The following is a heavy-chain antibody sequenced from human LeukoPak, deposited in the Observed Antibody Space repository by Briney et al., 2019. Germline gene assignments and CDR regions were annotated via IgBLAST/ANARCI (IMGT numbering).Heavy chain of an antibody. CDR3: ARGSGP. V-gene: IGHV4-39*01. CDR1: GGSISSSTYY. Sequence: SETLSLTCTVSGGSISSSTYYWGWIRQPPGKGLEWIGSIYYSGSTYSNPSLKSRVTISVDTAKNQFSLKLSSVTAADTAVYYCARGSGPWGQGTLVTVSS. J-gene: IGHJ5*02. CDR2: IYYSGST. D-gene: IGHD3-10*01.